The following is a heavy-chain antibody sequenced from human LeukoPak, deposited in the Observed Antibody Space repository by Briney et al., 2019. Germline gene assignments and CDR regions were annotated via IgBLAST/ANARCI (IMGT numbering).Heavy chain of an antibody. V-gene: IGHV3-49*03. Sequence: PGGSLRLSCTASGFTFGDYAMSWLRQAPGKGLEWVGFIRSKAYGGTTEYAASVKGRFTISRDDSKSIAYLQMNSLKTEDTAVYYCTRAKGYYYDSSGYYLPIFFDYWGQGTLVTVSS. CDR2: IRSKAYGGTT. J-gene: IGHJ4*02. D-gene: IGHD3-22*01. CDR1: GFTFGDYA. CDR3: TRAKGYYYDSSGYYLPIFFDY.